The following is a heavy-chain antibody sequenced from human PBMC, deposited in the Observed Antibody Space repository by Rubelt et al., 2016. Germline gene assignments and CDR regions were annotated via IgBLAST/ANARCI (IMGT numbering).Heavy chain of an antibody. D-gene: IGHD6-19*01. CDR3: ARAAYSSGWYYFDY. CDR1: GGSISSYY. Sequence: QVQLQESGPGLVKPSETLSLTCTVSGGSISSYYWSWIRQPPGKGLEWIGYIYYSGSPNYNPSLKSRVTISVDTSKNQFSLKLSSVTAADTAVYYCARAAYSSGWYYFDYWGQGTLVTVSS. J-gene: IGHJ4*02. V-gene: IGHV4-59*01. CDR2: IYYSGSP.